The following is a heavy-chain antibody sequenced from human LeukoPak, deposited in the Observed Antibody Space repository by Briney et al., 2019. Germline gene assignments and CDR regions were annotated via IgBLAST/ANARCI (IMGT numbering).Heavy chain of an antibody. V-gene: IGHV4-59*01. J-gene: IGHJ5*02. D-gene: IGHD3-3*01. CDR3: ARETYYDFWSGYRYNWFDP. CDR1: GGSISSYY. Sequence: PSETLSLTCTDSGGSISSYYWSWIRQPPGKGLEWIGYIYYSGSTNYNPSLKSRVTVSVDTSKNQFSLKLSSVTAADTAVYYCARETYYDFWSGYRYNWFDPWGQGTLVTVSS. CDR2: IYYSGST.